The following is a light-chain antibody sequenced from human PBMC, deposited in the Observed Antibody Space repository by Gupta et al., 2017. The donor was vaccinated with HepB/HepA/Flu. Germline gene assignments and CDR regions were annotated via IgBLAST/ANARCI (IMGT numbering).Light chain of an antibody. V-gene: IGKV4-1*01. J-gene: IGKJ1*01. CDR2: WAS. CDR3: QHYSTGPWT. CDR1: LRVLYSSDYRNY. Sequence: DIWVFQAAASMAVSLGERGAINCKSCLRVLYSSDYRNYLAWYQQKPGQAPKLLISWASTREAGIPDRFSGSGSGTEFTLTISRLQAEDVAVYYCQHYSTGPWTFGQGTKVDIE.